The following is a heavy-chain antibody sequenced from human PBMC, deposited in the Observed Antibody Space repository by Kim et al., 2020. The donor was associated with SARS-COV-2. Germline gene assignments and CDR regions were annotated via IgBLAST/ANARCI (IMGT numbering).Heavy chain of an antibody. V-gene: IGHV3-7*01. CDR1: GFTFSSYW. CDR3: ARSRPGYYYYYYGMDV. J-gene: IGHJ6*02. CDR2: IKQDGSEK. Sequence: GGSLRLSCAASGFTFSSYWMSWVRQAPGKGLEWVANIKQDGSEKYYVDSVKGRFTISRDNAKNSLYLQMNSLRAEDTAVYYCARSRPGYYYYYYGMDVWGQGTTVTVSS. D-gene: IGHD3-10*01.